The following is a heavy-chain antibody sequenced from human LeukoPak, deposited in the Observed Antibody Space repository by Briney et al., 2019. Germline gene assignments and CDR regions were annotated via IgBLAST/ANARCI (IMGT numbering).Heavy chain of an antibody. Sequence: SLRLSCSGSRLNHRSYRLSWTRQAPGTGLEWVANIKQDGSEKYYVDSAKGRFTISRDNAKNSLYLQMNSLRAEDTAVYYCARSLYWGQGTLVTVSS. CDR1: RLNHRSYR. CDR3: ARSLY. V-gene: IGHV3-7*01. J-gene: IGHJ4*02. CDR2: IKQDGSEK.